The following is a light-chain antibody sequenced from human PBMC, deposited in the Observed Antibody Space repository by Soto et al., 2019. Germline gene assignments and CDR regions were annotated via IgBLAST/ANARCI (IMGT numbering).Light chain of an antibody. Sequence: EIVLTQSPGTLSLSPGERATLSCRASERLSSVYLAWYQQRPGQPPRLLIYGASNWATGIPDRFSGSGSGTDFTLIINRLEPEDVAIYYCQQYGGSPRITFGQGTRLEIK. J-gene: IGKJ5*01. CDR1: ERLSSVY. CDR2: GAS. V-gene: IGKV3-20*01. CDR3: QQYGGSPRIT.